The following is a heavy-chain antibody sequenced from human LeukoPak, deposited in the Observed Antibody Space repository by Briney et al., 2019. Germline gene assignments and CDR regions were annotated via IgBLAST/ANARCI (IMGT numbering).Heavy chain of an antibody. J-gene: IGHJ4*02. V-gene: IGHV3-33*01. Sequence: GGSLRLSCAASGFIFNNYGMQWVRQAPGKGLEWVAGIWYDGSNKHYADSVKGRFTISRDNSKNTVYLQLNSLRAEDTGVYFCARDRNIMVPSGNFDSCGQGIVVTVSS. CDR1: GFIFNNYG. D-gene: IGHD2-2*01. CDR2: IWYDGSNK. CDR3: ARDRNIMVPSGNFDS.